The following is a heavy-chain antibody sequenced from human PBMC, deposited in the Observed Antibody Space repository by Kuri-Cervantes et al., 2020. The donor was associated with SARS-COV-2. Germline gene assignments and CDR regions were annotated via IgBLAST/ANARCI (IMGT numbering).Heavy chain of an antibody. CDR1: GFTFSSYA. CDR2: ISYDGSNK. CDR3: AKAQQAHYYYYYGMDV. D-gene: IGHD2-2*01. V-gene: IGHV3-30*07. Sequence: GESLKISCAASGFTFSSYAMSWVRQAPGKGLEWVAVISYDGSNKYYADSVKGRFTISRDNSKNTLYLQMNSLRAEDTAVYYCAKAQQAHYYYYYGMDVWGQGTTVTVSS. J-gene: IGHJ6*02.